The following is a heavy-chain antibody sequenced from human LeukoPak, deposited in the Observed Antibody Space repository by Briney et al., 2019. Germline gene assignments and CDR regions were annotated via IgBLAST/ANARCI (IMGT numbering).Heavy chain of an antibody. CDR1: GFTFDDYA. CDR3: AKGASPMVRGVIDY. CDR2: ISWNSGSI. Sequence: PGGSLRLSCAASGFTFDDYAMHWVRQAPGKGLEWVSGISWNSGSIGYADSVEGRFTISRDNAKNSLYLQMNSLRAEDTALYYCAKGASPMVRGVIDYWGQGTLVTVSS. D-gene: IGHD3-10*01. J-gene: IGHJ4*02. V-gene: IGHV3-9*01.